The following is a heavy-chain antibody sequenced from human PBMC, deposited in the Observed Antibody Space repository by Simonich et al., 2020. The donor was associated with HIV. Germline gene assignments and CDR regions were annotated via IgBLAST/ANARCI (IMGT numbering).Heavy chain of an antibody. D-gene: IGHD6-19*01. V-gene: IGHV4-34*02. CDR1: GWSFSGLN. Sequence: QVQLQQCGAGLLKPSETLSLTCAVYGWSFSGLNWSWIRQPHGKGLGWIGEINHSESTNYNPSLKSRITISADTSKNQFSLKLSSVTAADTALYYCARGLAGDAFDIWGQGTMVTVSS. J-gene: IGHJ3*02. CDR3: ARGLAGDAFDI. CDR2: INHSEST.